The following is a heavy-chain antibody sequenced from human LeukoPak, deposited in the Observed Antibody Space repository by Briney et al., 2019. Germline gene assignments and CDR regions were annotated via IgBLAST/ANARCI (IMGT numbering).Heavy chain of an antibody. CDR2: IYYSRST. D-gene: IGHD4-17*01. J-gene: IGHJ3*02. V-gene: IGHV4-59*01. Sequence: SETLSLTCTVSGGSITSYYWSRIRQSPGKGLEWIGHIYYSRSTNYSPSLKSRVTISIDTSRKQFSLKVSSVTAADTAMYYCEKWTDYANAFDIRGQGTVVIVSS. CDR1: GGSITSYY. CDR3: EKWTDYANAFDI.